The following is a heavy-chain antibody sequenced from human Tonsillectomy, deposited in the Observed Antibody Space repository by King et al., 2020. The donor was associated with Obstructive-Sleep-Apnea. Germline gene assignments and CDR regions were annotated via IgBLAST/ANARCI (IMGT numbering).Heavy chain of an antibody. Sequence: VQLVESGGGLVKPGGSLRLSCAASGFTFSNAWMSWVRQAPGKGLEWVGHIKSKTDGGTTDYAAPVKGRFTISRDDSKNRLYLQMNSLKTEDKAVYYCTTDLWFGELYAYFDYWGQGTLVTVSS. CDR2: IKSKTDGGTT. J-gene: IGHJ4*02. V-gene: IGHV3-15*01. CDR3: TTDLWFGELYAYFDY. D-gene: IGHD3-10*01. CDR1: GFTFSNAW.